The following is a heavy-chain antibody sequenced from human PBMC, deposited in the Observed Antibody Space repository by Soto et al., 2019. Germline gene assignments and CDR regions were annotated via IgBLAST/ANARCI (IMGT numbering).Heavy chain of an antibody. CDR2: FNGGNGNI. D-gene: IGHD3-10*01. V-gene: IGHV1-3*05. CDR3: ARGNVRGGCLDY. CDR1: GYSFSTYT. J-gene: IGHJ4*02. Sequence: QVQLVQSGAEERKPGASVKVSCKASGYSFSTYTMYWVRRAPGQSLEWMGWFNGGNGNIKYSQKFEGRVTITTDTAASTAYMELNMLRSEDTAVYYCARGNVRGGCLDYWGQGTLVSVSS.